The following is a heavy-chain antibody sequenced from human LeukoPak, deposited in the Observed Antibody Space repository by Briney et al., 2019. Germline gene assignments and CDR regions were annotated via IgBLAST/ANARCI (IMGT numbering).Heavy chain of an antibody. CDR2: VYYTGRT. J-gene: IGHJ5*02. D-gene: IGHD3-10*01. CDR3: ARDQGGVVRGVIDWFDP. CDR1: DGSTTGYY. V-gene: IGHV4-59*12. Sequence: SETLSLTCSVSDGSTTGYYWSWIRQPPGKGLEWIAYVYYTGRTLYNPSLESRVTISVDTSKTQFSLTVTSVTAADTAVYYCARDQGGVVRGVIDWFDPWGQGALVTVSS.